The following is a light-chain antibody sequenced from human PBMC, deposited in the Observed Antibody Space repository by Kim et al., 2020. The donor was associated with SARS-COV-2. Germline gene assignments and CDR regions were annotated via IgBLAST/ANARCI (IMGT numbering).Light chain of an antibody. J-gene: IGLJ1*01. CDR2: GKN. CDR3: NSRDSSGTHYV. Sequence: SSELTQDPAVSVAVGQTVKITCQGDSLRTYYASWYQQKPGQAPVLVIYGKNNRPSGIPDRFSGSSSGNTASLTITGAQAEDEADYYCNSRDSSGTHYVFGTGTKGTVL. V-gene: IGLV3-19*01. CDR1: SLRTYY.